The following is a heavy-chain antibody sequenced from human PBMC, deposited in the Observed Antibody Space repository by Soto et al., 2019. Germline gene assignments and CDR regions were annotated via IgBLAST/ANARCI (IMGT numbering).Heavy chain of an antibody. D-gene: IGHD3-3*01. CDR1: GFTFSSYA. CDR2: ISYDGSNK. V-gene: IGHV3-30-3*01. CDR3: ASFSFWSGYSSSRYYGMDV. Sequence: QVQLVESGGGVVQPGRSLRLSCAASGFTFSSYAMHWVRQAPGKGLEWVAVISYDGSNKYYADSVKGRFTISRDNSKNTLYLQMNSLRAEDTAVYYCASFSFWSGYSSSRYYGMDVRGQGTTVTVSS. J-gene: IGHJ6*02.